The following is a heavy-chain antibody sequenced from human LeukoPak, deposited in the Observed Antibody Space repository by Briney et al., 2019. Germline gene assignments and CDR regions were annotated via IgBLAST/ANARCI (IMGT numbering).Heavy chain of an antibody. CDR1: GGSISSSSYY. Sequence: SETLSLTCTVSGGSISSSSYYWGWIRPPPGKGLEWIGTTYYTGSTNYNPSLKSRVTMSVDTSKNQFSLKLTSVTAADTAVYYCARSARRRLLWSLNAFDIWGQGTMVTVSS. D-gene: IGHD3-10*01. V-gene: IGHV4-39*07. J-gene: IGHJ3*02. CDR2: TYYTGST. CDR3: ARSARRRLLWSLNAFDI.